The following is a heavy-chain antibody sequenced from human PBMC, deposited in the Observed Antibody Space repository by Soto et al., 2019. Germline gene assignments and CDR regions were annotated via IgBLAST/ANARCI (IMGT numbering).Heavy chain of an antibody. D-gene: IGHD5-18*01. CDR2: INPNSGGT. J-gene: IGHJ4*02. V-gene: IGHV1-2*02. Sequence: VASVKVSCKASGYTFTGYYMHWVRQAPGQGLEWMGWINPNSGGTNYAQKFQGRVTMTRDTSISTAYMELSRLRSDDTAVYYCARVNGYSYGYVGPGLDYWGQGTLVTVSS. CDR1: GYTFTGYY. CDR3: ARVNGYSYGYVGPGLDY.